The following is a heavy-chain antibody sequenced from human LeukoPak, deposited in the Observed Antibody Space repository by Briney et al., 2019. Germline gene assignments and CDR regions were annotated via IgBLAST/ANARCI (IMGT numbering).Heavy chain of an antibody. Sequence: GGSLRLSCAASGFTFSSYSMNWVRQAPGKGLEWVSYISSSSSTIYYADSVKGRFTISRDNAKNSLYLQMNSLRAEDTAVYYCAKDQGRHIVVVTAIFADYWGQGTLVTVSS. D-gene: IGHD2-21*02. V-gene: IGHV3-48*01. CDR2: ISSSSSTI. CDR3: AKDQGRHIVVVTAIFADY. CDR1: GFTFSSYS. J-gene: IGHJ4*02.